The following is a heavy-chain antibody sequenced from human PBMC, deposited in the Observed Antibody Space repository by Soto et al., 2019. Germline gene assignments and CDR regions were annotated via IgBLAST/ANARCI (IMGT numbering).Heavy chain of an antibody. V-gene: IGHV3-53*01. CDR3: ARDLLHTVGGLYYYYGMDV. Sequence: EVQLVESGGGLIQAGGSLRLSCAASGLTVSTNYMSWVRQAPGKGLEWVSVIYSGGSTYYADSVKGRFTISRDNSKNTPYLKMNSLRDVDTAVYYCARDLLHTVGGLYYYYGMDVWGQGTTVTVSS. CDR1: GLTVSTNY. D-gene: IGHD5-12*01. J-gene: IGHJ6*02. CDR2: IYSGGST.